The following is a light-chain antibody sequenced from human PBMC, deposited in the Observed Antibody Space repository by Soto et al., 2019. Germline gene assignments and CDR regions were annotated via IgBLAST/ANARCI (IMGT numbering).Light chain of an antibody. V-gene: IGLV2-14*01. J-gene: IGLJ1*01. CDR3: SSKRTTASLV. CDR1: SSDVGAYNY. CDR2: EVS. Sequence: LTQPASVSGSPGQTITISCTGTSSDVGAYNYVSWYQQHPGKAPKRMIYEVSNRPSGVSDRFSGSKSGNTASLTISGLQAAHEADYYCSSKRTTASLVFGTGTKVTVL.